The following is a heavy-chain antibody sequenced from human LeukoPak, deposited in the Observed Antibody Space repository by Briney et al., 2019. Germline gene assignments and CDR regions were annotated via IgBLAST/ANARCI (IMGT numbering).Heavy chain of an antibody. Sequence: GGSLRLSCAASGFTFSSYAMHWVRQAPGKGLEWVAVISYDGSNKYYADSVKGRFTISRDNSKNTLYLQMNNLRAEDTAIYYCARDGPHYDIDYWGQGTLVTVSS. J-gene: IGHJ4*02. CDR1: GFTFSSYA. D-gene: IGHD3-16*01. V-gene: IGHV3-30-3*01. CDR3: ARDGPHYDIDY. CDR2: ISYDGSNK.